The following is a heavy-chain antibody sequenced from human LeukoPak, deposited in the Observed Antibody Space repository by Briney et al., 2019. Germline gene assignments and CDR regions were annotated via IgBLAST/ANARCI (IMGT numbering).Heavy chain of an antibody. V-gene: IGHV4-59*08. Sequence: PSETLSLTCSVSGGSISPYNWNWIRQTPGKGLEWIGFIYYNGITKYNPSLEGRVTMSVDTSKNQFSLRLTSVTAADTAVYYCARAPGIAAAGAHFDFWGQGTLVTVSS. CDR3: ARAPGIAAAGAHFDF. D-gene: IGHD6-13*01. J-gene: IGHJ4*02. CDR1: GGSISPYN. CDR2: IYYNGIT.